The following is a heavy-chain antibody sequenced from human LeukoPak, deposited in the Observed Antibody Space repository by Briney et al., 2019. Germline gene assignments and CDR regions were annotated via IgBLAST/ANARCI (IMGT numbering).Heavy chain of an antibody. CDR3: ARGGSLLEWLASGFDY. D-gene: IGHD3-3*01. V-gene: IGHV4-59*01. J-gene: IGHJ4*02. Sequence: SETLSLTCTVSNGSISSYYWTWIRQPPGKGLEWIGYIYYRGSTNYNPSLKSRVTISVDTSKNQFSLKLSSVTAADTAVYYCARGGSLLEWLASGFDYWGQGTLVTVSS. CDR2: IYYRGST. CDR1: NGSISSYY.